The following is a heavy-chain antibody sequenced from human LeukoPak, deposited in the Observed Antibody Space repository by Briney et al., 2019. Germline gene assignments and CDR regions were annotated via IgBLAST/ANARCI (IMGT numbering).Heavy chain of an antibody. J-gene: IGHJ5*02. V-gene: IGHV3-7*01. CDR1: GFTLSNHW. CDR2: IKQDGIEK. D-gene: IGHD6-19*01. Sequence: GGSLRLSCAASGFTLSNHWMIWVRQAPGKGLECVANIKQDGIEKYYLDSVKGRFTISRDNSKNTLYLQMNSLRAEDTAVYYCARSGSSGWFNWFDPWGQGTLVTVSS. CDR3: ARSGSSGWFNWFDP.